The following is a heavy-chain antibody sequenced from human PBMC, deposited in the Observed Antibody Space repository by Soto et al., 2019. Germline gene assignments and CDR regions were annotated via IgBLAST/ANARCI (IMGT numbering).Heavy chain of an antibody. V-gene: IGHV3-7*01. D-gene: IGHD6-6*01. CDR1: GFTFSTYW. CDR2: INQDGSLK. Sequence: EVQLVESGGGLVQPGGSLRLSRAASGFTFSTYWITWVRQAPGKGLELVANINQDGSLKSYVDSVKGRFTISRDNAKNSLYLQMNSLRAEDTAVYYCARDPEFSSFDYWGQGTLVTVSS. CDR3: ARDPEFSSFDY. J-gene: IGHJ4*02.